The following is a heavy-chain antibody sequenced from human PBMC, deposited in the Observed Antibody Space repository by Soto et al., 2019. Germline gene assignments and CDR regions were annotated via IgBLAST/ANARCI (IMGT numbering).Heavy chain of an antibody. CDR3: AREVVTRKWYFDH. V-gene: IGHV3-30*19. J-gene: IGHJ4*02. CDR2: ISSVASCT. D-gene: IGHD4-17*01. CDR1: RWLFGSYC. Sequence: GGSLRLSWAPPRWLFGSYCMHRLPQTPDTLLEWVAVISSVASCTFYTDSVKFRLTISRDNYKNTLYLQTHSLRGDEAAACFCAREVVTRKWYFDHWCQGSVVTVA.